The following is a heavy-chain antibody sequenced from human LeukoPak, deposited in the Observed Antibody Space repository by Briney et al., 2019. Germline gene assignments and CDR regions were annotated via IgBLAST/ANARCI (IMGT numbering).Heavy chain of an antibody. CDR2: VNSDGTST. CDR1: GFTFSSYW. V-gene: IGHV3-74*01. J-gene: IGHJ4*02. Sequence: GGSLRLSCAASGFTFSSYWMFWVRHAPGKGLVWVSRVNSDGTSTNYADSVKGRFTVSRDNAKNTLYLQMNSLRVEDTAVYYCARDLFGAYCGGTCPTPDYWGQGTLVSVSS. D-gene: IGHD2-21*01. CDR3: ARDLFGAYCGGTCPTPDY.